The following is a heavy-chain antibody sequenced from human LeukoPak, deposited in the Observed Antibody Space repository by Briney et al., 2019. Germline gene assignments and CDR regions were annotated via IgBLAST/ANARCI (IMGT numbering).Heavy chain of an antibody. Sequence: SVRLSCKASGYTFTGYFMHLVRRAPGQGLEWMGCINPNSGVTNYAQKFQGRVTMSRDTSISTAYMELSRLRSDDTAVYYCARAPTYYFDSSGYSVYYFDYWGHASLVAISS. V-gene: IGHV1-2*02. CDR3: ARAPTYYFDSSGYSVYYFDY. J-gene: IGHJ4*01. CDR1: GYTFTGYF. D-gene: IGHD3-22*01. CDR2: INPNSGVT.